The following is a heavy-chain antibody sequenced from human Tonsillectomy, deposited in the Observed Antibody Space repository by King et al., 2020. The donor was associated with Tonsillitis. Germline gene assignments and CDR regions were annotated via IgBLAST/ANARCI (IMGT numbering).Heavy chain of an antibody. Sequence: VQLVESGGGLVQPGGSMRLSCAASGFTFSSYVMHWVRQAPGKGLEWVSGISGSAGGTYYADSVKGRFTISRDNSKNTIYLQMNSLRVEDTAVYYCAKVAPPGTPLGWFDPWGQGALVTVSS. V-gene: IGHV3-23*04. CDR3: AKVAPPGTPLGWFDP. D-gene: IGHD6-13*01. CDR2: ISGSAGGT. CDR1: GFTFSSYV. J-gene: IGHJ5*02.